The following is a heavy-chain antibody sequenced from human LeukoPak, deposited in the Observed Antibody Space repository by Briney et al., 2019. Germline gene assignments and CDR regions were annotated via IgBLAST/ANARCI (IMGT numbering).Heavy chain of an antibody. V-gene: IGHV1-18*01. Sequence: GASVKVSCKASGYTFTSYGISWVRQAPGQGLEWMGWISAYNGNTNYAQKLQGRVTMTTDTSTSTAYMELRGLRSDDTAVYYCARDGSSSSSVYYYYGMDVWGQGTTVTVSS. CDR3: ARDGSSSSSVYYYYGMDV. CDR2: ISAYNGNT. D-gene: IGHD6-6*01. CDR1: GYTFTSYG. J-gene: IGHJ6*02.